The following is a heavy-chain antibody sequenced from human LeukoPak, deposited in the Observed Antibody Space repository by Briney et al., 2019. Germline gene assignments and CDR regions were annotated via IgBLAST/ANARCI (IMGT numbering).Heavy chain of an antibody. CDR2: IIPIFGTA. CDR1: GGTFSSYA. D-gene: IGHD3-10*01. Sequence: SVKVSCKASGGTFSSYAISWVRQAPGQGLEWMEGIIPIFGTANYAQKFQGRVTITADESTSTAYMELSSLRSEDTAVYYCASSPVTMVRGVTLYYFDYWGQGTLVTVSS. CDR3: ASSPVTMVRGVTLYYFDY. V-gene: IGHV1-69*01. J-gene: IGHJ4*02.